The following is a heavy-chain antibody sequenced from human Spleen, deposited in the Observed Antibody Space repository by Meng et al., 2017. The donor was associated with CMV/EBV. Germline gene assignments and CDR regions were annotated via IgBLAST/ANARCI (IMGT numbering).Heavy chain of an antibody. Sequence: GGSLRLSCAASGFTFSSYWMHWVRQAPGKGLVWVSRINSDGSSTSYADSVKGRFTISRDNAKNSLYLQMNSLRTEDTALYYCAKGQYSSSSSWFDPWGQGTLVTVSS. V-gene: IGHV3-74*01. J-gene: IGHJ5*02. CDR3: AKGQYSSSSSWFDP. CDR2: INSDGSST. CDR1: GFTFSSYW. D-gene: IGHD6-6*01.